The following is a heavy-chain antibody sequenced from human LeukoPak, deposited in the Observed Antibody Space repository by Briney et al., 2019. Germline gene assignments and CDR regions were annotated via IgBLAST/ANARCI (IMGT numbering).Heavy chain of an antibody. CDR1: GYTFTGYY. V-gene: IGHV1-2*02. CDR3: ARRSNHCGGDCYSSTSQYYYGMDV. CDR2: INPNSGGT. D-gene: IGHD2-21*02. Sequence: ASVKVSCKASGYTFTGYYMHWVRQAPGQGLEWMGWINPNSGGTNYAQKFQGRVTITADKSTSTAYMELSSLRSEDTAVYYCARRSNHCGGDCYSSTSQYYYGMDVWGQGTTVTVSS. J-gene: IGHJ6*02.